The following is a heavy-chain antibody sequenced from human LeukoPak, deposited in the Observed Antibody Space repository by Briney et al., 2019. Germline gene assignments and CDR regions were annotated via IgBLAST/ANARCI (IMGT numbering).Heavy chain of an antibody. Sequence: SVKVSCKASGGTFSSYTISWVRQAPGQGLEWMGWIIPILGIANYAQKFQGRVTITADKSTSTAYMELSSLRSEDTAVYYCARAYDSSGYYYDPGAFDIWGQGTMVTVSS. CDR1: GGTFSSYT. V-gene: IGHV1-69*10. CDR2: IIPILGIA. CDR3: ARAYDSSGYYYDPGAFDI. D-gene: IGHD3-22*01. J-gene: IGHJ3*02.